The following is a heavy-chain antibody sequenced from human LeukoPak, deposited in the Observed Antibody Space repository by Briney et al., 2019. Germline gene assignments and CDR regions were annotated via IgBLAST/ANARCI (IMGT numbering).Heavy chain of an antibody. Sequence: GGSLRLSCAASGFTFSSFGMHWVRQAPGKGLEWVAVVSTNGRGKFYADSVTGRFTISRDNSKNTLYLQMNSLRTDDTAVYHCVSELCTNGIGSEFDYWGQGALVTVSS. V-gene: IGHV3-30*03. J-gene: IGHJ4*02. CDR2: VSTNGRGK. D-gene: IGHD2-8*01. CDR1: GFTFSSFG. CDR3: VSELCTNGIGSEFDY.